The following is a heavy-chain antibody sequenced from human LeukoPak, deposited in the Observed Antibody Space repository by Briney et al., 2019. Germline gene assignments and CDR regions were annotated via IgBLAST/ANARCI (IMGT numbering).Heavy chain of an antibody. J-gene: IGHJ5*02. Sequence: GGSLRLSCAASGFTFTHYCMHWVRQAPGKGLEGVAFIVQDGRETYYVDSVKGRFTISRDNAKKSLYLQMNSLGAEDTAVYYCAGGDYFGSGSARRHWFDPWGQGTLVTVSS. V-gene: IGHV3-7*04. CDR2: IVQDGRET. CDR1: GFTFTHYC. D-gene: IGHD3-10*01. CDR3: AGGDYFGSGSARRHWFDP.